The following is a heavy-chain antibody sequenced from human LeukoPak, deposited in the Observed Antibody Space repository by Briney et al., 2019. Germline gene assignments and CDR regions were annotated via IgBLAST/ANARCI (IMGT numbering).Heavy chain of an antibody. CDR2: ISSSSSYI. J-gene: IGHJ5*02. Sequence: GGSLRLSCAASGFTFSSYSMNWVRQAPGKGLEWVSSISSSSSYIYYADSVKGRFTISRDNAKNSLYLQMNSLRAEDTAVYYRARGPSGWANWFDPWGQGTLVTVSS. D-gene: IGHD6-19*01. CDR1: GFTFSSYS. V-gene: IGHV3-21*01. CDR3: ARGPSGWANWFDP.